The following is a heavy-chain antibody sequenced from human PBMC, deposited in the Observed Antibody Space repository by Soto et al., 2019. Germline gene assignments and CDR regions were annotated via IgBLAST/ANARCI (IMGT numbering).Heavy chain of an antibody. Sequence: QVQLVQSGAEVKKPGASVKVSCKASGYTFTSYGISWVREAPGQGLEWKVWISAYNGNTNYGQKLQGRGTMSADTSTSTAYMELRSLRSDDTAVYYCARSIAAAVDFEYWGQGTLVTVYS. D-gene: IGHD6-13*01. J-gene: IGHJ4*02. CDR3: ARSIAAAVDFEY. V-gene: IGHV1-18*01. CDR1: GYTFTSYG. CDR2: ISAYNGNT.